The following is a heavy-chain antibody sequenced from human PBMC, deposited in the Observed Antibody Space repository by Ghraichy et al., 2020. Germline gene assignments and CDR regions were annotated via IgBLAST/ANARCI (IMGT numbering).Heavy chain of an antibody. CDR2: INTNGGYP. CDR1: GFTFTTYA. CDR3: AKYCGSGTCYSGFDD. V-gene: IGHV3-23*01. D-gene: IGHD2-15*01. Sequence: GGSLRLSCATSGFTFTTYAMNWVRQAPGKGLEWVSTINTNGGYPSYADSVKGRFTISRDNSKNTLYLQMNNLRAEDTAVYYCAKYCGSGTCYSGFDDWGQRTLVTVSS. J-gene: IGHJ4*02.